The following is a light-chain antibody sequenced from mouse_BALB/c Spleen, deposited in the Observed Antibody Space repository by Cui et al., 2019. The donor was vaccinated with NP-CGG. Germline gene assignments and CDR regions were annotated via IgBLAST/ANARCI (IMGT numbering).Light chain of an antibody. CDR3: ALWYSNHWV. Sequence: QAVLTQESALTTSPGETVTITCRSSTGAITTSNYANGVQEKPDHLFTGLIGGTNNRAPGVPARFSGSLIGDKAALTITGAQTEDEAIYFCALWYSNHWVFGGGTKLTVL. J-gene: IGLJ1*01. CDR2: GTN. CDR1: TGAITTSNY. V-gene: IGLV1*01.